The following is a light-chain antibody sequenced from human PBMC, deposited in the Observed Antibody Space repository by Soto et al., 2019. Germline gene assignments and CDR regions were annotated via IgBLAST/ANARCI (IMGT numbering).Light chain of an antibody. CDR2: AAS. J-gene: IGKJ1*01. CDR1: QSISSY. Sequence: DIQMTQSPSSLSASVGDRVTITCRASQSISSYLNWYQQKPGKVPKLLIYAASSLQSGVPSRFSGSGAGTDFTLTISRLQPEEFATYYCQQSYSTPRTFGQRTKVDIK. CDR3: QQSYSTPRT. V-gene: IGKV1-39*01.